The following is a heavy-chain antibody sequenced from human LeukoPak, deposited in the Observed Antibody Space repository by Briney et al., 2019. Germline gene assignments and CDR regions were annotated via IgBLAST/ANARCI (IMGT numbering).Heavy chain of an antibody. CDR3: ARDRRSWFDY. J-gene: IGHJ5*01. V-gene: IGHV3-30-3*01. CDR2: ISYDGSNK. CDR1: RFTFSSYA. Sequence: GRSLRLSCAASRFTFSSYAMHWVRQAPGKGLEWVAVISYDGSNKYYADSVKGRFTISRDNSKNTLYLQMNSLRAEDTAVYYCARDRRSWFDYWGQGTLVTVSS.